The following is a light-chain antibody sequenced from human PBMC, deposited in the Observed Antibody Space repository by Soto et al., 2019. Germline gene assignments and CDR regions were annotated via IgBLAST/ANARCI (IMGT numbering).Light chain of an antibody. CDR3: SSYSSSSTHYV. V-gene: IGLV2-14*01. CDR1: SSDVGFYKY. J-gene: IGLJ1*01. CDR2: EVT. Sequence: QSVMSHPASVSWSPGHSITISCTGTSSDVGFYKYVSWYQRHPGKAPKLMIYEVTNRPSGVSDRFSGSKSGNTASLTISGLQAEDEAHYFCSSYSSSSTHYVFGTGTKVTVL.